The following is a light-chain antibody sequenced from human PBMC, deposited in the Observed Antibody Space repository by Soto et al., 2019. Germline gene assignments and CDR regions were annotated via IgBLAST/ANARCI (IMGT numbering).Light chain of an antibody. J-gene: IGLJ2*01. CDR2: EVT. CDR1: SGDIGGYNY. V-gene: IGLV2-14*01. CDR3: SSYSTNITPVV. Sequence: QSALTQPASVSGSPGQSITISCTGTSGDIGGYNYVSWYQQHPGKAPKLLISEVTNRPSGVSNRFSGSKSGNTASLTISGLQAEDEADYYCSSYSTNITPVVFGGGTTVTVL.